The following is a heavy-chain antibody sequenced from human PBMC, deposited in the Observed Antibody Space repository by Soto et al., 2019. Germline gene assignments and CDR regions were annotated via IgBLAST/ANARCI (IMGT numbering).Heavy chain of an antibody. J-gene: IGHJ4*02. CDR3: VRGPWLVGDVTSFDY. D-gene: IGHD6-19*01. CDR2: IWNHGRED. V-gene: IGHV3-33*01. CDR1: GFTSSTYG. Sequence: QVHLVESGGGVVQPGRSLRLSCAASGFTSSTYGMHWVRQAPGKGLEWVALIWNHGREDSYADSVKGRFTISRDNSKNTLWLQMNSLRADDTAVYYCVRGPWLVGDVTSFDYWGQGSLVTVSS.